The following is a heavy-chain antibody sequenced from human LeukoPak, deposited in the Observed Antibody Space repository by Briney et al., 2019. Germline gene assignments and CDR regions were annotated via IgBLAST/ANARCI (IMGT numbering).Heavy chain of an antibody. CDR2: IYYSGST. CDR3: ARAVDTDGMDV. D-gene: IGHD5-18*01. V-gene: IGHV4-59*01. J-gene: IGHJ6*02. Sequence: SETLSLTCTVSGGSISSYYWSWNRQPPGKGLEWIGYIYYSGSTNYNPSLKSRVTISVDTSKNQFSLKLSSVTAADTAVYYCARAVDTDGMDVWGQGTTVTVSS. CDR1: GGSISSYY.